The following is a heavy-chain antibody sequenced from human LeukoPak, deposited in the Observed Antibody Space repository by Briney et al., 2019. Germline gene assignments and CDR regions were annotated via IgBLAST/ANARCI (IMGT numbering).Heavy chain of an antibody. D-gene: IGHD3-22*01. J-gene: IGHJ4*02. Sequence: PSETLSLTCTVSGGSISSGGYYWSWIRQHPGKGLEWIGYIYYSGSTYYNPSLKSRVTISVDTSKNQFSLKLSSVTAADTAVYYCARDPVYDNSGYSLFDYWGQGTLVTVSS. CDR2: IYYSGST. CDR1: GGSISSGGYY. CDR3: ARDPVYDNSGYSLFDY. V-gene: IGHV4-31*03.